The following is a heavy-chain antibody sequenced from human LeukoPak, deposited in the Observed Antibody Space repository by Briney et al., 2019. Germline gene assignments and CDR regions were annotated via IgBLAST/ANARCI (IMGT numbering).Heavy chain of an antibody. CDR3: ARDVMAARPGYFDY. Sequence: SETLSLTCTVSGGSISSYYWSWIRQPPGRGLEWIGYIYYSGSTSYNPSLKSRVTISVDTSKNQFSLKLSSVTAADTAVYYCARDVMAARPGYFDYWGQGTLVTVSS. D-gene: IGHD6-6*01. CDR1: GGSISSYY. J-gene: IGHJ4*02. CDR2: IYYSGST. V-gene: IGHV4-59*01.